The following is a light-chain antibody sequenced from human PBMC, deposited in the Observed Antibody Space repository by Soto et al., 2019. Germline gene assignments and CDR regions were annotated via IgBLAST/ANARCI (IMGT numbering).Light chain of an antibody. CDR1: QSVSNY. CDR3: QQRSNWPLT. J-gene: IGKJ4*01. Sequence: EIVLTQSPATLSLSPGERATLSCRPSQSVSNYLAWYQQKPGQAPRLLIYDVSIRATGIPARFSGSGSGTDFTLTISSLEPEDFAVYYCQQRSNWPLTFGGGTKVEIK. V-gene: IGKV3-11*01. CDR2: DVS.